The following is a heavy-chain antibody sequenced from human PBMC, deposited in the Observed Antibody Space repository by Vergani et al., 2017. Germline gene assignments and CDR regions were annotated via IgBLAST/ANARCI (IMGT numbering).Heavy chain of an antibody. J-gene: IGHJ4*02. V-gene: IGHV4-34*01. CDR1: GGSFSGYY. CDR2: INHSGST. CDR3: ARLDSSGWYVPALYFDY. Sequence: QVQLQQWGAGLLKPSETLSLTCAVYGGSFSGYYWSWIRQPPGKGLEWIGEINHSGSTNYNPALKSRVTISVDTSKNQFSLKRSSVTAADTAVYYCARLDSSGWYVPALYFDYWGQGTLFTFSS. D-gene: IGHD6-19*01.